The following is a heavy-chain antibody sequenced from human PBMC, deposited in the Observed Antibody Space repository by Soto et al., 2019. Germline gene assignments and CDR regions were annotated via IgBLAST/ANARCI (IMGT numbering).Heavy chain of an antibody. CDR1: GVTFSSYA. D-gene: IGHD3-3*01. Sequence: AASVKVSCKASGVTFSSYAISWVRQAPGQGLEWMGGIIPIFGTANYAQKFQGRVTITADESTSTAYMELSSLRSEDTAVYYCARGTYYDFWSGYYTGYYYYGMDVWGQGTTVTVSS. J-gene: IGHJ6*02. CDR3: ARGTYYDFWSGYYTGYYYYGMDV. V-gene: IGHV1-69*13. CDR2: IIPIFGTA.